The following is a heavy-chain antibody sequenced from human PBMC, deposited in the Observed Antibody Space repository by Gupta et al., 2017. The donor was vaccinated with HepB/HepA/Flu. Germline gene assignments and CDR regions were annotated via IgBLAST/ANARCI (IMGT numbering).Heavy chain of an antibody. D-gene: IGHD3-10*01. CDR1: GYNFIGYS. Sequence: QVQLVQSEAEVKEPGASVKVSCKASGYNFIGYSIHWVRQAPGQSLEWMGWINGGNDKSEYSQKFQGRVIFTRDTSASTAYMELSSLRSEDTAVYFCARVRGEGYYYGMDVWGQGTTVTVSS. CDR2: INGGNDKS. V-gene: IGHV1-3*01. CDR3: ARVRGEGYYYGMDV. J-gene: IGHJ6*02.